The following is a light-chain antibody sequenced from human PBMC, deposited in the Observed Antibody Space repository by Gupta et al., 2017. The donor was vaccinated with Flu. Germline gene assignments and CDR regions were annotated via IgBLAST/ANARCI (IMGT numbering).Light chain of an antibody. CDR3: QQRSLWPLT. CDR1: QSISYY. V-gene: IGKV3-11*01. Sequence: IVLPPSPGPLSLSPGERATLSCRASQSISYYLAWYQQKPGQAPRLLNYDASNRATGIPARCSGSGSGADFTLTISSLEPEDSAVYYCQQRSLWPLTFGGGTKVEIK. J-gene: IGKJ4*01. CDR2: DAS.